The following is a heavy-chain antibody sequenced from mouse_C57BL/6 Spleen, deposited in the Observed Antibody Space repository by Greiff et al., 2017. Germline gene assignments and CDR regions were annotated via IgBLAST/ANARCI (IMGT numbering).Heavy chain of an antibody. CDR2: INPGSGGT. J-gene: IGHJ4*01. Sequence: QVQLQQSGAELVRPGTSVKVSCKASGYAFTNYLIEWVKQRPGQGLEWIGVINPGSGGTNYNEKFKGKATLTADKSSSTAYMQLISLTSEDSAVYFCAREGVEAMDYWGQGTSVTVSS. CDR1: GYAFTNYL. V-gene: IGHV1-54*01. CDR3: AREGVEAMDY.